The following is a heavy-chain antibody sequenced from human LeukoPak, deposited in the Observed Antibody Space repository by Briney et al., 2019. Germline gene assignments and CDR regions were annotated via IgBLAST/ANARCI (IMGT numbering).Heavy chain of an antibody. J-gene: IGHJ6*03. Sequence: GGSLRLSCAASGFTLSTYWMNWVRQAPGKGLEWVATIKQDGSEKYYVDSVKGRFTISRDNAKNSLYLQMNSLRAEDTAVYYCARGPASIGYCSGGSCYGYYMDVWGKGTTVTVSS. V-gene: IGHV3-7*01. CDR1: GFTLSTYW. CDR2: IKQDGSEK. CDR3: ARGPASIGYCSGGSCYGYYMDV. D-gene: IGHD2-15*01.